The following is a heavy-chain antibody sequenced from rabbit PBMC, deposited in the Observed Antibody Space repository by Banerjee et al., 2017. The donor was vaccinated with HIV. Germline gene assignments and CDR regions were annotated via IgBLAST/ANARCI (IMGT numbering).Heavy chain of an antibody. D-gene: IGHD4-1*01. CDR2: IYAGSSGST. V-gene: IGHV1S45*01. CDR1: GFSFSNKYV. Sequence: QEQLEESGGGLVQPEGSLTLTCTASGFSFSNKYVMSWVRQAPGKGLEWIGCIYAGSSGSTYYASWAKGRFTISKASSTTVTLQMTSLTAADTATHFCARDLAGVIGWNFNLWGPGTLVTVS. J-gene: IGHJ4*01. CDR3: ARDLAGVIGWNFNL.